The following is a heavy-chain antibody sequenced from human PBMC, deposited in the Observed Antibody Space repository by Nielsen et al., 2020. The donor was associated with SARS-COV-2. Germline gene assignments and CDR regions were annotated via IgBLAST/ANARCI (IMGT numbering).Heavy chain of an antibody. V-gene: IGHV4-61*03. J-gene: IGHJ4*02. CDR2: ISYTGST. Sequence: SETLSLTCTVSGASISSGDYYWSWIRQPPGKGLQWLGYISYTGSTNYNPSLKSRVTISVDTSKNHFSLTLYSVTAADTAVYYCARRNKGPFDYWGQGTPVTVSS. CDR3: ARRNKGPFDY. CDR1: GASISSGDYY.